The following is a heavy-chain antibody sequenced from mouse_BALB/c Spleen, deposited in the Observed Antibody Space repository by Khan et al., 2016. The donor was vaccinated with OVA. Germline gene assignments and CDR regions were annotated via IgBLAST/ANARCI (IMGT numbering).Heavy chain of an antibody. Sequence: QIQLVQSGPELKKPGETVKISCKASGYTFTNYGMNWVKQAPGKGLKWMGWINTYTGPPTYADDFKGRFAFSLETSARTAYLQINNLKNEDTATYFCARSNSYWYFDVWGAGTTVTVSS. V-gene: IGHV9-3-1*01. D-gene: IGHD4-1*02. CDR2: INTYTGPP. CDR1: GYTFTNYG. CDR3: ARSNSYWYFDV. J-gene: IGHJ1*01.